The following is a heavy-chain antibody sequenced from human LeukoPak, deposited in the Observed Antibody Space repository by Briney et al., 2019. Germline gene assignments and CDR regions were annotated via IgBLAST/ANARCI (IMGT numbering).Heavy chain of an antibody. V-gene: IGHV3-7*01. D-gene: IGHD3-16*01. CDR3: ARPRPGWSSVMPYFDY. Sequence: GGSLRLSCAASGFTFSNYWMCWVGQDPGMGLPWVATLKHDGTDKYYVDSVKGRFTISRDNAKNSLFLQMNSLRAEDTAVYYCARPRPGWSSVMPYFDYWGQGTLVTVSS. CDR2: LKHDGTDK. J-gene: IGHJ4*02. CDR1: GFTFSNYW.